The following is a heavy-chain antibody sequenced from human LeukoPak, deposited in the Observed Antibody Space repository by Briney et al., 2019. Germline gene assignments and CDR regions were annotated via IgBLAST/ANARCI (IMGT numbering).Heavy chain of an antibody. CDR1: GGSISSYY. J-gene: IGHJ6*03. Sequence: PSETLSLTCTVSGGSISSYYWSWIRQPPGKGLEWIGYIYYSGSTNYNPSLKSRVTISVDTSKNQFSLKLSSVTAADTAVYYCARGSRIAVAGTWDYYYYYMDVWGKGTTVTISS. CDR3: ARGSRIAVAGTWDYYYYYMDV. V-gene: IGHV4-59*01. CDR2: IYYSGST. D-gene: IGHD6-19*01.